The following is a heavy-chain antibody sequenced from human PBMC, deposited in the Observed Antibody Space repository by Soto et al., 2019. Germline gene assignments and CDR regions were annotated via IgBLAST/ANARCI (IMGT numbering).Heavy chain of an antibody. D-gene: IGHD2-2*01. CDR2: ISYDGSNK. Sequence: GGSLRLSCAASGFTFSSYAMHWVRQAPGKGLEWVAVISYDGSNKYYADSVKGRFTTSRDNSKNTLYLQMNSLRAEDTAVYYCARGPSSLTRFDYWGQGTLVTVSS. CDR3: ARGPSSLTRFDY. V-gene: IGHV3-30-3*01. J-gene: IGHJ4*02. CDR1: GFTFSSYA.